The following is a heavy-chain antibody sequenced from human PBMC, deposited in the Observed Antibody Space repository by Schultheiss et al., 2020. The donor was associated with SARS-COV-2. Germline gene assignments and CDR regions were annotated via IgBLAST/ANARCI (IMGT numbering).Heavy chain of an antibody. CDR1: GFTFSDYY. V-gene: IGHV3-11*01. CDR2: ISSSGSTI. CDR3: ARRVATTLHYYDYYGMDV. D-gene: IGHD5-12*01. J-gene: IGHJ6*02. Sequence: GGSLRLSCAASGFTFSDYYMSWIRQAPGKGLEWVSYISSSGSTIYYADSVKGRFTISRDNAKNSLYLQMNSLRAEDTAVYYCARRVATTLHYYDYYGMDVWGQGTTVTVSS.